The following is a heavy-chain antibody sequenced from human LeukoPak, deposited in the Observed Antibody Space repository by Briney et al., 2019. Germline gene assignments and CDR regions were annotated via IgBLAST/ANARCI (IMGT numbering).Heavy chain of an antibody. CDR1: GYTFTGYY. CDR3: ARAASIAARTAGY. V-gene: IGHV1-2*02. Sequence: ASVKVSCKASGYTFTGYYMHWVRQAPGQGLEWMGWINPNSGGTNYAQKFQGRVTMTRDTSISTAYMELSRLRSDDTAVYYCARAASIAARTAGYWGQGTLVTVSS. J-gene: IGHJ4*02. D-gene: IGHD6-6*01. CDR2: INPNSGGT.